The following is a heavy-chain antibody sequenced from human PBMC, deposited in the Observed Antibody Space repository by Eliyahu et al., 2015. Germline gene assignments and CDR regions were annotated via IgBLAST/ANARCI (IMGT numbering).Heavy chain of an antibody. CDR3: AKDLGWSGSYYFDY. CDR2: ISGSGGST. V-gene: IGHV3-23*01. D-gene: IGHD3-10*01. J-gene: IGHJ4*02. CDR1: GFTFXSYA. Sequence: EVQLLESGGGLVQPGGSLRLSCAASGFTFXSYAMXWVRQAPGKGLEGVSAISGSGGSTYYADSVKGRFTISRDNSKNTLYLQMNSLRAEDTAVYYYAKDLGWSGSYYFDYWGQGTLVTVSS.